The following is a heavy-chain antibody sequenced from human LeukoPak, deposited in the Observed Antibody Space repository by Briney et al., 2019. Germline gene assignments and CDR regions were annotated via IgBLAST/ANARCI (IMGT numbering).Heavy chain of an antibody. CDR2: ISDSGGGT. CDR1: GFTYSSYV. Sequence: GGSLRLSCAASGFTYSSYVMNWVRQAPGTGLELVSGISDSGGGTYYADSVKGRFTISRDNSKNTLYLQMNSLRAEDTAVYYCAKLPGRAADYWGQGTLVTVSS. V-gene: IGHV3-23*01. CDR3: AKLPGRAADY. J-gene: IGHJ4*02.